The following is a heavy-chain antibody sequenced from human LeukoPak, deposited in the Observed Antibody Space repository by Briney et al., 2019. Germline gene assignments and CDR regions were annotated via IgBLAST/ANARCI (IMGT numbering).Heavy chain of an antibody. CDR3: ARGAVTTAVHWHFSL. V-gene: IGHV1-8*02. Sequence: GASVKVSCKASGGTFSSYAISRVRQATGPGLEWMGWMNPAGDDAGYAQRFQGRMTLTRDTSVSTVYMELSSLRSDDTAVYYCARGAVTTAVHWHFSLWGRGTLVTVSS. J-gene: IGHJ2*01. D-gene: IGHD4-17*01. CDR2: MNPAGDDA. CDR1: GGTFSSYA.